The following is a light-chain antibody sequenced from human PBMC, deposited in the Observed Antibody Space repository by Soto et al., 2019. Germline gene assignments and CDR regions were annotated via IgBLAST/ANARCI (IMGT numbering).Light chain of an antibody. CDR2: AAS. CDR1: QSIVTY. V-gene: IGKV1-39*01. Sequence: DIQMTQSPSSLSASVGDRVTITCRASQSIVTYLNWYLQKPGKAPKLLIYAASNLQSGVPSRFSGSGSGTDFTLTISSLQPDDFATYYCQQYNSYSEAFGQGTKV. J-gene: IGKJ1*01. CDR3: QQYNSYSEA.